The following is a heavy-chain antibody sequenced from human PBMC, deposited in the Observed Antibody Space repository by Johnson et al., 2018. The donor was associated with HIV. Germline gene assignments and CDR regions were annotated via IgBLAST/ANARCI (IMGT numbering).Heavy chain of an antibody. J-gene: IGHJ3*01. CDR2: INWNGGST. V-gene: IGHV3-9*01. CDR1: GFNFDVYA. Sequence: VQLVESGGDLVQPGRSLKLACAASGFNFDVYAMHWVRQVLGKGLEWVSGINWNGGSTGYADSVKGRFTISRDNSKNTLFLQMNSLRTEDTAVYYCATGDDDGFWGQGTMVTISS. CDR3: ATGDDDGF. D-gene: IGHD5-12*01.